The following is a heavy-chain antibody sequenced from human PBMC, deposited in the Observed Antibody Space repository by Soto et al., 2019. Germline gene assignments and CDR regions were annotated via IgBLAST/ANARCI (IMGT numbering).Heavy chain of an antibody. J-gene: IGHJ5*02. Sequence: ASVKDSGKSSGYTFTSYYMHWVRQAPGRGLEWMGIINPSGGSTSYAQKFQGRVTMTRDTSTSTVYMELSSLRSEDTAVDYCAREYSSSSEKWFAPWGQGTLVTVSS. CDR2: INPSGGST. CDR1: GYTFTSYY. V-gene: IGHV1-46*01. CDR3: AREYSSSSEKWFAP. D-gene: IGHD6-6*01.